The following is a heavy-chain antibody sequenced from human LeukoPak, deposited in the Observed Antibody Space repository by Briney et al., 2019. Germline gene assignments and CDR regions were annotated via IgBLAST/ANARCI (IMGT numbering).Heavy chain of an antibody. CDR2: IRGDNGNT. CDR3: ARPDYYRGAESYGGDY. CDR1: GYTFSNYG. Sequence: ASVKVSCKASGYTFSNYGISWVRQAPGQGLEWVGWIRGDNGNTNYAQKLQGRVTMTTDTSTSTAYMELRSLGSDETAVYYCARPDYYRGAESYGGDYWGQGTLVTVSP. V-gene: IGHV1-18*01. D-gene: IGHD3-10*01. J-gene: IGHJ4*02.